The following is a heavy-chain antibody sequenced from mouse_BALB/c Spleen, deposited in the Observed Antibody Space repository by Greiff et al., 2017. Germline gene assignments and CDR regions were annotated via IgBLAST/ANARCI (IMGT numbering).Heavy chain of an antibody. CDR1: GYTFSSYW. V-gene: IGHV1-9*01. J-gene: IGHJ2*01. CDR3: ARRGGLRQQLNY. Sequence: QVQLKESGAELMKPGASVKISCKATGYTFSSYWIEWVKQRPGHGLEWIGEILPGSGSTNYNEKFKGKATFTADTSSNTAYMQLSSLTSEDSAVYYCARRGGLRQQLNYWGQGTTLTVSS. CDR2: ILPGSGST. D-gene: IGHD2-4*01.